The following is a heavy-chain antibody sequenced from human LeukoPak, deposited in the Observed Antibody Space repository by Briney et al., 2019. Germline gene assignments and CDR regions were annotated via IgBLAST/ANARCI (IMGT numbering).Heavy chain of an antibody. D-gene: IGHD1-26*01. V-gene: IGHV1-3*01. CDR3: ARYYSGSYSDDYYYGMDV. CDR2: IIAGNGNT. CDR1: GYTFTSYA. J-gene: IGHJ6*02. Sequence: ASVKVSCKVSGYTFTSYAMHWVRQAPGQRLEWMGWIIAGNGNTKYSQKFQGRVTITRDTSASTAYMELSSLRSEDTAVYYCARYYSGSYSDDYYYGMDVWGQGTTVTVSS.